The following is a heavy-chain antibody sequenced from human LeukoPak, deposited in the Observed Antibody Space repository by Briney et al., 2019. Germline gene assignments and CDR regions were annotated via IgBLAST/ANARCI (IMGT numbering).Heavy chain of an antibody. CDR3: ARNGIAAAGIDY. Sequence: SETLPLTCAVYGGSFSSYYWSWIRQPAGKGLEWIGRIYTSGSTNYNPSLKSRVTMSVDTSKNQFSLKLSSVTAADTAVYYCARNGIAAAGIDYWGQGTLVTVSS. CDR1: GGSFSSYY. V-gene: IGHV4-59*10. J-gene: IGHJ4*02. CDR2: IYTSGST. D-gene: IGHD6-13*01.